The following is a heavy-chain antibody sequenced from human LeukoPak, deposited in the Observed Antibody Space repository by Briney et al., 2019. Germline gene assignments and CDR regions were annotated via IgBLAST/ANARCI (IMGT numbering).Heavy chain of an antibody. J-gene: IGHJ6*03. V-gene: IGHV4-38-2*01. CDR1: GYSISSGYY. CDR3: ARQGGSSSPYYYYYMDV. Sequence: PSETLSLTCAVSGYSISSGYYWGWFRPPPGKGLEWIGYMYHSGSTYYNPSLKSRVTISVDTSKNQFSLKLSSVTAADTAVYYCARQGGSSSPYYYYYMDVWGKGTTVTVSS. CDR2: MYHSGST. D-gene: IGHD6-13*01.